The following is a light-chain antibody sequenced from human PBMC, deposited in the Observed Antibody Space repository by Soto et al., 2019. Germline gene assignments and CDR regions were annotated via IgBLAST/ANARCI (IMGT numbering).Light chain of an antibody. J-gene: IGLJ1*01. CDR2: EVT. CDR3: QSYDSTLSARYV. CDR1: SGDIGSYTY. Sequence: QSVLTQPASVSGSPGQSITISCTGTSGDIGSYTYVSWYQQYPGRAPKLLISEVTNRPSGVSNRFSGPKSGNTASLTISGLQAEDEGDYYCQSYDSTLSARYVFGTGTKVTVL. V-gene: IGLV2-14*01.